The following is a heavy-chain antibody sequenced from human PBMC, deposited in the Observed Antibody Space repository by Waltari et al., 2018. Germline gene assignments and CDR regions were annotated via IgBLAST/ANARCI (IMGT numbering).Heavy chain of an antibody. D-gene: IGHD2-2*01. CDR2: ISGSGGST. V-gene: IGHV3-23*01. CDR3: APRYCTSTTCFGLRDDAFDI. J-gene: IGHJ3*02. CDR1: GFTFSNYA. Sequence: EVQLLESGGGLVQPGGSLRLSCATSGFTFSNYAMSWVRQAPGKGLEWVSGISGSGGSTYYADSVKGRFTISRDNSKNTLYVQMNSLRAEDTAVYYCAPRYCTSTTCFGLRDDAFDIWGQGTMVTVSS.